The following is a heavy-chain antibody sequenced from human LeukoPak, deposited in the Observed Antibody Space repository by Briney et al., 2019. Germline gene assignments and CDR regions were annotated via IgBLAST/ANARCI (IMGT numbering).Heavy chain of an antibody. V-gene: IGHV3-23*01. D-gene: IGHD5-12*01. Sequence: GGSLRLSCTASGFTLTSHAMNWVRQAPGKGLEWVSAISGSGGSTYYADSVKGRFTISRDNSKNTLYLQMNSLRAEDTAVYYCAKSPHRVAATPNDYWGQGTLVTVSS. CDR1: GFTLTSHA. J-gene: IGHJ4*02. CDR3: AKSPHRVAATPNDY. CDR2: ISGSGGST.